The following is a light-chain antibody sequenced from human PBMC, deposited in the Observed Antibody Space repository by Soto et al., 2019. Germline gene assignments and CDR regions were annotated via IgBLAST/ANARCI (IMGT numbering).Light chain of an antibody. CDR2: DAS. V-gene: IGKV3-11*01. CDR3: QHRRHWPLT. J-gene: IGKJ4*01. CDR1: QSVSSY. Sequence: EIVLTQSPATLSLSPGERATLSCRASQSVSSYLAWYQQKPGQAPRLLIYDASNRATGIPARFSGSGSGTDFTLTISILEPEDFAGYYCQHRRHWPLTFGGGTKVDIK.